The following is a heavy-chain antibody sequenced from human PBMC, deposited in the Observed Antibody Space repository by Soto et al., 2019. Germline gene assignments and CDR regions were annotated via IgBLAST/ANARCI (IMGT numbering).Heavy chain of an antibody. CDR3: ARENYGDYYFDY. D-gene: IGHD4-17*01. CDR1: GFTFSSYA. V-gene: IGHV3-23*01. J-gene: IGHJ4*02. Sequence: PGGSLRLSCAASGFTFSSYAMSWVRQAPGKGLEWVAVITGSGSRTYYADSVKGRFTISRDNSKNTNTLYLQMNSLRAEDTAVYYCARENYGDYYFDYWGQGTLVTVSS. CDR2: ITGSGSRT.